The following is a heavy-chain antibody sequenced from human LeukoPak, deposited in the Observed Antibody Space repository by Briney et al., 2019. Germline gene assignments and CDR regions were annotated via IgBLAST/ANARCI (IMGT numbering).Heavy chain of an antibody. V-gene: IGHV1-46*01. J-gene: IGHJ5*02. CDR3: AKTSSTSPFWFDP. CDR2: INPSGGST. D-gene: IGHD2-2*01. Sequence: ASVKVSCKASGYTFTSYYMHWVRQAPGQGLEWIGIINPSGGSTSYAQKFQGRVTMTRDTSTSTVYMELSSLRSEDTAVYYCAKTSSTSPFWFDPWGQGTLVTVSS. CDR1: GYTFTSYY.